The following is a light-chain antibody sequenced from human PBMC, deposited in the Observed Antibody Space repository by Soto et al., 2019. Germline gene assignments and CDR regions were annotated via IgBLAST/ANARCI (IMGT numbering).Light chain of an antibody. CDR1: QTISSW. CDR3: QQYSNYWT. Sequence: DIQMTQSPSTLSASVGDRVTITCRASQTISSWLAWYQQKPGKAPRLLIYKASILESGVPSTFSGSGSGTEFTLTISSLQPDDFATYYCQQYSNYWTFGQGTKVEIK. J-gene: IGKJ1*01. CDR2: KAS. V-gene: IGKV1-5*03.